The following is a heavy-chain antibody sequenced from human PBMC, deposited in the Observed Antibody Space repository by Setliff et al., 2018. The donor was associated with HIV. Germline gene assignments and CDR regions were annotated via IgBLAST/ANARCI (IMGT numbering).Heavy chain of an antibody. J-gene: IGHJ4*01. CDR3: ARVPSGAAGLVRAGFYF. CDR2: IIPIIGST. CDR1: GGSFSSYG. Sequence: SVKVSCKTSGGSFSSYGLSWVRHAPGQGLEWMGGIIPIIGSTNYAQKFQGRLTTTADESTSTAYMELSSLRSEDTAIYYCARVPSGAAGLVRAGFYFWGQGTLVTVS. V-gene: IGHV1-69*13. D-gene: IGHD6-25*01.